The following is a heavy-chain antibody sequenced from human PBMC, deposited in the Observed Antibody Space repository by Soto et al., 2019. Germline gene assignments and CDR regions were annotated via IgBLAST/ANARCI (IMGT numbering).Heavy chain of an antibody. Sequence: GASVKVSCKASGGTFSSYTISWVRQAPGQGLEWMGRIIPILGIANYAQKFQGRVTITADKSTSTAYMELSSLRSEDTAVYYCARRTITGTTALDYWGQGTLVTVSS. CDR2: IIPILGIA. D-gene: IGHD1-7*01. V-gene: IGHV1-69*02. CDR3: ARRTITGTTALDY. CDR1: GGTFSSYT. J-gene: IGHJ4*02.